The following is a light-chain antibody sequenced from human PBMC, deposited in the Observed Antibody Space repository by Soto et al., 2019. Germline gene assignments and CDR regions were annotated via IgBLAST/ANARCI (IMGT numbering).Light chain of an antibody. V-gene: IGKV3-11*01. J-gene: IGKJ1*01. CDR2: HAS. Sequence: ILLTQSPATLSTFPGDRVTLSCRASQHINTWLAWYQHRPGQAPSLLIYHASPRDTGVPARFSASGSGTDFTLTISDVQPEDFAIYYCHQRQSWPRTFGQGTKVDIK. CDR1: QHINTW. CDR3: HQRQSWPRT.